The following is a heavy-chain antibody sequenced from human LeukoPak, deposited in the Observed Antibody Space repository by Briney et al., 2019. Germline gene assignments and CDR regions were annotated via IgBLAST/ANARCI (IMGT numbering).Heavy chain of an antibody. Sequence: SETLSLTCTVSGGSVSSGSYYWGWLRQPPGKGLEWIGYIYYSGSTNYNPSLKSRVTISVDTSKNQFSLKLSSVTAADTAVYYCARDYYGSGSFYYYYGMDVWGKGTTGTVSS. CDR3: ARDYYGSGSFYYYYGMDV. V-gene: IGHV4-61*01. D-gene: IGHD3-10*01. CDR1: GGSVSSGSYY. CDR2: IYYSGST. J-gene: IGHJ6*01.